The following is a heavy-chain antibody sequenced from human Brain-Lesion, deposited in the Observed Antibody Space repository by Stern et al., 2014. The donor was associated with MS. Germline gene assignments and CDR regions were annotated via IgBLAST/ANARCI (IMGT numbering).Heavy chain of an antibody. D-gene: IGHD3-10*01. J-gene: IGHJ4*02. V-gene: IGHV3-74*02. CDR3: TILSGPYDH. CDR2: INRDGSTT. Sequence: EVQLVESGGGLVQPGGSLRLSCAASGFTFSNSWMHWVRQAPGKGLVWVSRINRDGSTTTYADSVKVRFTISRDNAKNTLYLQMSSLRAEDTVVYYCTILSGPYDHWGQGTLVTVSS. CDR1: GFTFSNSW.